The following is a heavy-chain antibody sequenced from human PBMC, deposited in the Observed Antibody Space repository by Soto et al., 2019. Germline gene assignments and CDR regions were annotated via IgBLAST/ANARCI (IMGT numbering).Heavy chain of an antibody. V-gene: IGHV4-61*01. CDR1: GASVNSENYY. D-gene: IGHD3-3*01. J-gene: IGHJ5*02. CDR2: VYYSGST. CDR3: ARGVLRFLQWLDP. Sequence: PSETLSLTCTVSGASVNSENYYWSWIRQPPGKGLEWIGYVYYSGSTNYNPSLKSRATISLDTYKNQFSLKMTSMTSADTAFYYCARGVLRFLQWLDPCGQGTLVTVST.